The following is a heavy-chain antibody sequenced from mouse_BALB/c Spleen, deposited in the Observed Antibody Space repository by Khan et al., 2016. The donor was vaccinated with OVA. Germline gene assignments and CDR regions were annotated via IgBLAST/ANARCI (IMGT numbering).Heavy chain of an antibody. Sequence: VQLQQSGAELVKAGASVKMSCKASGYTFTSYWMHWVKQRLGQGLEWFAETNPTNGRTYYNEKFKSKATLTVDKSSSTAYMLLSGPTFEDSAVYYWARIKKIVATYFYYWGQGTTLTVSS. CDR2: TNPTNGRT. CDR3: ARIKKIVATYFYY. J-gene: IGHJ2*01. CDR1: GYTFTSYW. V-gene: IGHV1S81*02. D-gene: IGHD1-1*01.